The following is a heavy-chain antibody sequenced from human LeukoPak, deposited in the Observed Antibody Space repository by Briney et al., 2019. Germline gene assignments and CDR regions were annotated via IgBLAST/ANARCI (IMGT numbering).Heavy chain of an antibody. V-gene: IGHV4-4*07. CDR3: AQVTVGGHFDF. J-gene: IGHJ4*02. D-gene: IGHD6-19*01. Sequence: PSETLSLTCTVSGGSISDFYWSWIRQPAGKGLEYIGRVSATGSTSFNPSLQSRVTMSVDTSKSQFSLKLSSVTAADTAVYYCAQVTVGGHFDFRGQGILVTVSS. CDR2: VSATGST. CDR1: GGSISDFY.